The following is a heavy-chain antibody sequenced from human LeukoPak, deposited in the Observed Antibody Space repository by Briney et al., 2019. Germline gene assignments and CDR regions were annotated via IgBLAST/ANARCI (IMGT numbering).Heavy chain of an antibody. V-gene: IGHV4-39*01. CDR1: GGSISSSSYY. Sequence: SETLSLTCTVSGGSISSSSYYWGWIRQPPGKGLEWTGSIYYSGSTYYNPSLKSRVTISVDTSKNQFSLKLSSVTAADTAVYYCARHSSDYYYGSGSYYTPPLFDYWGQGTLVTVSS. CDR2: IYYSGST. D-gene: IGHD3-10*01. CDR3: ARHSSDYYYGSGSYYTPPLFDY. J-gene: IGHJ4*02.